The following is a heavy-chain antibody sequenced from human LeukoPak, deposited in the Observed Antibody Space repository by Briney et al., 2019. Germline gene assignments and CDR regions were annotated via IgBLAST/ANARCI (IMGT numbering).Heavy chain of an antibody. D-gene: IGHD4-11*01. Sequence: GGSLRLSCAASGFTFRTYNMNWVRQAPGKGLEWVSYITSGGTTIYYADSVKGRFTISRDNAKNSLYLQMNSLRAEDTAVYYCARAHPGDYSDFQFDYWGQGTLVTVSS. CDR2: ITSGGTTI. V-gene: IGHV3-48*01. J-gene: IGHJ4*02. CDR3: ARAHPGDYSDFQFDY. CDR1: GFTFRTYN.